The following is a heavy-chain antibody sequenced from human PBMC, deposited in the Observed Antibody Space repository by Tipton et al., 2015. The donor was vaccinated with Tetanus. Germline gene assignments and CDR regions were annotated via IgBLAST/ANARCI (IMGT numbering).Heavy chain of an antibody. D-gene: IGHD3-10*01. J-gene: IGHJ4*02. Sequence: SLRLSCAASGFTFSSYSMNWVRQAPGKGLEWVSSISSSSSYIYYADSVKGRFTISRDNAKNSLYLQLNSLRAEDTAVYYCAKRLWFGETSLGFDYWGQGTLVTVSS. V-gene: IGHV3-21*04. CDR2: ISSSSSYI. CDR3: AKRLWFGETSLGFDY. CDR1: GFTFSSYS.